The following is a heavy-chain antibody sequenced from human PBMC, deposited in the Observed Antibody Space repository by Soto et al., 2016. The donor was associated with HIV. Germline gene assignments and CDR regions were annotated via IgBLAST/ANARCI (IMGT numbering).Heavy chain of an antibody. Sequence: EVQLVESGGGLVKPGGSLRLSCAASGITFSKAWMSWVRQAPGKGLEWIGRIKSKNDGGTIDYAAPVKGRITISRDDSRNTLSLQVNSLKIEDTAVYYCTTDGYTYGMHNDAFDIWGQGTMVTVS. CDR1: GITFSKAW. CDR3: TTDGYTYGMHNDAFDI. D-gene: IGHD5-18*01. CDR2: IKSKNDGGTI. V-gene: IGHV3-15*01. J-gene: IGHJ3*02.